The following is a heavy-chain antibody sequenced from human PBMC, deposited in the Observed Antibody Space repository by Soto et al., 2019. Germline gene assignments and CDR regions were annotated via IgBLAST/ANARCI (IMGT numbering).Heavy chain of an antibody. J-gene: IGHJ4*02. D-gene: IGHD3-3*01. CDR1: GGSFSGYY. CDR2: INHIGST. Sequence: SETQSLTCAVYGGSFSGYYWSWIRQHPGKGLEWIGEINHIGSTNYNPSLKSRVTISVDTSKNQFSLKLSSVTAADTAVYYCARGFLEWLSKGPFDYWGQGTLVTVSS. CDR3: ARGFLEWLSKGPFDY. V-gene: IGHV4-34*01.